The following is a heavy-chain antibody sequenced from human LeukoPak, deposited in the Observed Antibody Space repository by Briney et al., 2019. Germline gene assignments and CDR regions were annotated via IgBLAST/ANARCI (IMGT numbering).Heavy chain of an antibody. CDR3: ARDPTSYGHGWFDP. CDR1: GFTFSSYS. J-gene: IGHJ5*02. V-gene: IGHV3-21*01. CDR2: ISSSSSYI. D-gene: IGHD5-18*01. Sequence: GGSLRLSCAASGFTFSSYSMNWVRQAPGKGLEWVSSISSSSSYIYYADSVKGRFTISRDNAKNSLYLQMNSLRAEDTAVYYCARDPTSYGHGWFDPWGQGTLVTVSS.